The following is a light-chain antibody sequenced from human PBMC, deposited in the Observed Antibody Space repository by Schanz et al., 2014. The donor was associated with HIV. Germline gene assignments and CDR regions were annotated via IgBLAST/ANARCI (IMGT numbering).Light chain of an antibody. J-gene: IGLJ3*02. CDR2: DTT. CDR3: QSYDSSLSSVV. V-gene: IGLV1-40*01. CDR1: STNIGEDYD. Sequence: QSVLAQPPSVSGAPGQRVAISCTGSSTNIGEDYDVHWYRLIPGATPELVLFDTTNRPSGVPDRFSGSKSDTSASLAITGLQADDEAHYYCQSYDSSLSSVVFGGGTKLTVL.